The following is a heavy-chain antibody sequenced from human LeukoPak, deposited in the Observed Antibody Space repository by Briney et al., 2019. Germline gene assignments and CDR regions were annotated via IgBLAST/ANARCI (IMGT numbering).Heavy chain of an antibody. CDR2: IYYSGST. CDR3: ARHGDYDSSGYLFDY. V-gene: IGHV4-39*01. Sequence: SETLSLTCTVSGGSISSSSYYWGWIRQPPGKGPEWIGSIYYSGSTYYNPSLKSRVTISVDTSKNQFSLKLSSVTAADTAVYYCARHGDYDSSGYLFDYWGQGTLVTVSS. D-gene: IGHD3-22*01. CDR1: GGSISSSSYY. J-gene: IGHJ4*02.